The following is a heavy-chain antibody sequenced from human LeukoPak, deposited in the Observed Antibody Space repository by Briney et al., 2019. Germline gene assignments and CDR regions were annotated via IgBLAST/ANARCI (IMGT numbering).Heavy chain of an antibody. V-gene: IGHV3-73*01. CDR1: GFTFSGSA. D-gene: IGHD1-7*01. CDR3: TSRSGTTWVDY. J-gene: IGHJ4*02. CDR2: IRSKANSYAT. Sequence: GGALRLSCAASGFTFSGSAMHWGRQASGERLEWVGRIRSKANSYATSYAASMKGRITISRDDSKHSAYLQMNSLKSEDTDVYYCTSRSGTTWVDYCGQGTLVTVSS.